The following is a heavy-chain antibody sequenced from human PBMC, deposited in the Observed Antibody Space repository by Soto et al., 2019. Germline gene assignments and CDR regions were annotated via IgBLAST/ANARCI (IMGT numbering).Heavy chain of an antibody. J-gene: IGHJ4*02. CDR2: MSDDGSTK. Sequence: GGSLRLSCAVSGFTFSTYTMHWVRQAPGKGLQWVAVMSDDGSTKYYADSVKGRFTISRDNSKKTLYLQMNSLRAEDTAVYYCERDGGWLQLFDFWGQGTLVTVSS. CDR1: GFTFSTYT. CDR3: ERDGGWLQLFDF. D-gene: IGHD1-1*01. V-gene: IGHV3-30-3*01.